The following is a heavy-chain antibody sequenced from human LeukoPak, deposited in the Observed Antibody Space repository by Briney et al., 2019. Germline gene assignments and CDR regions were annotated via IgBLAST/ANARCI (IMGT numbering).Heavy chain of an antibody. V-gene: IGHV4-34*01. Sequence: SETLSLTCAVSGGSISGYYWSWIRQPPGKGLEWIGEIYNSGSTNYNPSLTSRVTISVDTSKNQFSLKLSSVTAADTGVYECAVGYCSGGSYRKHFAYWGQGTLVTVSS. CDR2: IYNSGST. J-gene: IGHJ4*02. D-gene: IGHD2-15*01. CDR3: AVGYCSGGSYRKHFAY. CDR1: GGSISGYY.